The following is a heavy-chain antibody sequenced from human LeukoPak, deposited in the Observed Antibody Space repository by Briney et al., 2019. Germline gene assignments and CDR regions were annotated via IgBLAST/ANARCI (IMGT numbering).Heavy chain of an antibody. Sequence: GASVKVSCKASGGTFSSYAISWVRQAPGQGLEWMGIINPSGGSTSYAQKFQGRVTMTRDTSTSTVYMELSSLRSEDTAVYYCARDSLSNGDYVPWGQGTLVTVSS. CDR3: ARDSLSNGDYVP. V-gene: IGHV1-46*01. J-gene: IGHJ4*02. D-gene: IGHD4-17*01. CDR2: INPSGGST. CDR1: GGTFSSYA.